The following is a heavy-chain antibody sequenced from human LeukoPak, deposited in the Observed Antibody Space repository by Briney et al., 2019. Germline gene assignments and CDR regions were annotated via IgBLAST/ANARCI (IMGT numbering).Heavy chain of an antibody. CDR3: ARDKVVPAANPARWFDP. J-gene: IGHJ5*02. CDR2: IYHSGST. D-gene: IGHD2-2*01. V-gene: IGHV4-4*02. CDR1: GGSISSSNW. Sequence: SETPSLTCAVSGGSISSSNWWSWVRQPPGKGLEWIGEIYHSGSTNYNPSLKSRVTISVDKSKNQFSLKLSSVTAADTAVYYCARDKVVPAANPARWFDPWGQGTLVTVSS.